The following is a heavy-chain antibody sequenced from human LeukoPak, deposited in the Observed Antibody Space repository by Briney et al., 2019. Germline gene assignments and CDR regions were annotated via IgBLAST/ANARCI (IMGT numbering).Heavy chain of an antibody. CDR1: GGSISISGYY. J-gene: IGHJ5*02. Sequence: SETLSLTCNVSGGSISISGYYWSWIRQPAGKGLEWIGRIYTSGSINYNPSLKSRVTISVDTSKNQFSLNLSSVTAADTAVYYCARDKIEDSGYHNWFDPWGRGTLVTVSS. V-gene: IGHV4-61*02. CDR2: IYTSGSI. D-gene: IGHD3-22*01. CDR3: ARDKIEDSGYHNWFDP.